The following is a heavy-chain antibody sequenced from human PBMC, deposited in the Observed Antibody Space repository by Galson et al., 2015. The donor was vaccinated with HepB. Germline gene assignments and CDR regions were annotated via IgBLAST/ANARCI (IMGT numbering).Heavy chain of an antibody. CDR2: INGDGTNT. Sequence: SLRLSCAASGFTFVNYWIHWVRQAPGKGPVWVSRINGDGTNTTYADSVKGRFTISRDNAKNTLYLQMNSPRAEDTAVYYCARVRGRYQYDAFDIWGQGTMVSVSS. J-gene: IGHJ3*02. D-gene: IGHD2-2*01. CDR3: ARVRGRYQYDAFDI. CDR1: GFTFVNYW. V-gene: IGHV3-74*01.